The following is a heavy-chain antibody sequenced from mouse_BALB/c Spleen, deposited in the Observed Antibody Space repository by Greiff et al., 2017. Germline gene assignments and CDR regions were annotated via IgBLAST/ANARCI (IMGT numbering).Heavy chain of an antibody. V-gene: IGHV5-17*02. Sequence: EVHLVESGGGLVQPGGSRKLSCAASGFTFSSFGMHWVRQAPEKGLEWVAYISSGSSTIYYADTVKGRFTISRDNPKNTLFLQMTSLRSEDTAMYYCAREGIYYYGSSYDYYAMDYWGQGTSVTVSS. CDR2: ISSGSSTI. CDR3: AREGIYYYGSSYDYYAMDY. CDR1: GFTFSSFG. J-gene: IGHJ4*01. D-gene: IGHD1-1*01.